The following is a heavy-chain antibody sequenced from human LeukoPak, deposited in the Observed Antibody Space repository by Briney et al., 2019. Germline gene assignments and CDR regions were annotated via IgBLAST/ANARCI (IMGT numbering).Heavy chain of an antibody. J-gene: IGHJ6*03. CDR3: ARRESTYQNYYYFYYMDV. CDR2: INWNGGST. Sequence: PGGSLRLSCAASGFTFDDYGMSWVGQAPGKGLEGVSGINWNGGSTDYADSVKGRFTISRDNAENSLYLQMDSLRAEDTALYYCARRESTYQNYYYFYYMDVWGQGTLVTVSS. CDR1: GFTFDDYG. V-gene: IGHV3-20*04.